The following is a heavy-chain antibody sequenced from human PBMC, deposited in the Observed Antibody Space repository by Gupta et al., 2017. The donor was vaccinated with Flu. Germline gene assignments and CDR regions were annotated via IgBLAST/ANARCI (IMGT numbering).Heavy chain of an antibody. D-gene: IGHD4-11*01. CDR1: GFTFSDPF. CDR2: SRNKARSYTT. V-gene: IGHV3-72*01. Sequence: EVQLVESGGGLVQAGGSLRLSCAASGFTFSDPFMDWVRQAPGKGLEWVGRSRNKARSYTTEYAASVKGRFTVSRDDSRNSMYLQMNSLKTEDTAVYYCVRGYPTTGDYWGQGTLVIVSS. J-gene: IGHJ4*02. CDR3: VRGYPTTGDY.